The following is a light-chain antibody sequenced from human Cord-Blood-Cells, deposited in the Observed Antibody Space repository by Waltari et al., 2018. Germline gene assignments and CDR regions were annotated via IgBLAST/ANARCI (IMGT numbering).Light chain of an antibody. V-gene: IGKV4-1*01. Sequence: DIVMTQSPDSLAVSLGERATINCNSSQSVLYSSNNKNYLAWYQQKPGQPPKLRIYWASTRESGVPDRVSGSVSGTDFTLTISSLQAEDVAVYYCQQYYSTPPTFGQGTKVEIK. J-gene: IGKJ1*01. CDR1: QSVLYSSNNKNY. CDR2: WAS. CDR3: QQYYSTPPT.